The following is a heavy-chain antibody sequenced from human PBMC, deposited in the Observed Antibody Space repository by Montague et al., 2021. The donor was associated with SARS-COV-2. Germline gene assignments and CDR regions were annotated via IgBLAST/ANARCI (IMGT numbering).Heavy chain of an antibody. V-gene: IGHV4-39*01. D-gene: IGHD3-22*01. CDR1: GGSISSSSYS. CDR2: IYYSGST. CDR3: ARFPTSYYYDSKAAPATPDAFDI. J-gene: IGHJ3*02. Sequence: SETLSLTCTVSGGSISSSSYSWGWIRQPPGKGLEWIRSIYYSGSTYYNPSLKSRITISVDTSKNQFSLKLSSVTAADTAVYYCARFPTSYYYDSKAAPATPDAFDIWGQGTMVTVSS.